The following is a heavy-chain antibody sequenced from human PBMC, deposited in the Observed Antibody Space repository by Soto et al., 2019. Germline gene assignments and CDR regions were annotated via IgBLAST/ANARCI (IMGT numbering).Heavy chain of an antibody. CDR1: CGSIRSDGYY. D-gene: IGHD5-18*01. CDR3: GGHRYSYGRAFDY. V-gene: IGHV4-39*01. CDR2: IYYTGTT. Sequence: SETLSLTCTVSCGSIRSDGYYRGWIRQPPGKGLEWIGSIYYTGTTYYNPSLKSRVTISLDTSKNQFSLKLSSVTAADTAVFFCGGHRYSYGRAFDYWGQGTLVTVSS. J-gene: IGHJ4*02.